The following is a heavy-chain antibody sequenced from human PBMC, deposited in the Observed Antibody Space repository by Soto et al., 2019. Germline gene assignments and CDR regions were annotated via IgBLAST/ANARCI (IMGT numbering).Heavy chain of an antibody. V-gene: IGHV1-46*01. CDR2: INPSGGST. D-gene: IGHD6-19*01. Sequence: ASVKVSCTASGYTFTSYYMHWVRQAPGQGLEWMGIINPSGGSTSYAQKFQGRVTMTRDTSTSTVYMELSSLRSEDTAVYYCARWAPIAVAGTHYYGMDVWGQGTTVTVSS. CDR1: GYTFTSYY. J-gene: IGHJ6*02. CDR3: ARWAPIAVAGTHYYGMDV.